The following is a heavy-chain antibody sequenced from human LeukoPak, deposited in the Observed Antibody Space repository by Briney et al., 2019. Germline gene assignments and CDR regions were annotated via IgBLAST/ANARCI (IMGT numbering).Heavy chain of an antibody. D-gene: IGHD3-10*01. CDR1: VSTFTTYD. CDR2: MNPNSRNT. V-gene: IGHV1-8*03. J-gene: IGHJ6*03. CDR3: AREPTGGYYYYMDV. Sequence: APVSLSSTPSVSTFTTYDINWVHQATGQGLEWMGWMNPNSRNTGYAQKFQGRVTITRNTSISTAYMELSSLRSEDTAVYYCAREPTGGYYYYMDVWGKGTTVTVSS.